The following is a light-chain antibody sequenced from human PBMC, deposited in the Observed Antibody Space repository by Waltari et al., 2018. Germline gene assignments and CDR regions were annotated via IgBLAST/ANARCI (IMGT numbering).Light chain of an antibody. CDR2: HAS. J-gene: IGKJ1*01. V-gene: IGKV3-20*01. CDR1: QNVGKY. Sequence: EFLLTQSPGTVSVSPGEGVTLSCRASQNVGKYLACYQQRPGQPPRLLIYHASNRAIGIPDRFSGSGSGTDFSLTISRLEPEDFAVYYCQKYVTLPATFGQGTKVEIK. CDR3: QKYVTLPAT.